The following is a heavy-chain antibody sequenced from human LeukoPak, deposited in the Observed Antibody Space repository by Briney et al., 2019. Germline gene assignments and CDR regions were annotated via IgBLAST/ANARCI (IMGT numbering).Heavy chain of an antibody. J-gene: IGHJ5*01. D-gene: IGHD3-10*01. V-gene: IGHV3-30*02. CDR2: KRYDGSNK. CDR1: GFTFSSYG. CDR3: ARGRRSGGITMIRGVKDRGWFDF. Sequence: GGSLSLSCAAPGFTFSSYGMHWVRQATGKGLEWVAFKRYDGSNKYYADSVKGRFTISRDDSKKMLYLQMNSLRPEDTAVYYCARGRRSGGITMIRGVKDRGWFDFWGQGTLVTVSS.